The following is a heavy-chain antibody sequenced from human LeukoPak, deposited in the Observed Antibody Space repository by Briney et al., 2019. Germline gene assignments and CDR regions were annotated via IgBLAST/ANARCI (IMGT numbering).Heavy chain of an antibody. D-gene: IGHD6-25*01. CDR2: ITSSSSYI. V-gene: IGHV3-21*06. CDR3: ARGHSSGSFDY. CDR1: GFTFTTYT. Sequence: GGSLRLSCAASGFTFTTYTMNWVRQAPGKGLEWVSSITSSSSYIYYADSVKGRVTISRDSAKNSLYLQMNSLRAEDTAVYYCARGHSSGSFDYWGQGTLVTVSS. J-gene: IGHJ4*02.